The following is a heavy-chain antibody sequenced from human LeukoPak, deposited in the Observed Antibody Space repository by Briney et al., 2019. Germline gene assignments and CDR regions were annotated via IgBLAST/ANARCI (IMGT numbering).Heavy chain of an antibody. CDR3: ARSGDGNWFDP. V-gene: IGHV1-18*04. CDR1: GYTFTSYY. D-gene: IGHD2-21*02. Sequence: GASVKVSCKASGYTFTSYYMHWVRQAPGRGLEWMGWISAYNGDTNYAQKLQGRVTMTTDTSTSTAYMELRSLRSDDTAVYYCARSGDGNWFDPWGQGTLVTVSS. J-gene: IGHJ5*02. CDR2: ISAYNGDT.